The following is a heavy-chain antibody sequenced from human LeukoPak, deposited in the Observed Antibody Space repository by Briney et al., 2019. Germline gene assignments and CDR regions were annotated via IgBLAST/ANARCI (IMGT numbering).Heavy chain of an antibody. D-gene: IGHD5-18*01. J-gene: IGHJ4*02. V-gene: IGHV3-48*01. CDR3: ARGYRYGATFDY. Sequence: GGSLRLSCAASGFTFSSYGMSWVRQAPGKGLEWVSYISSTSTTEYADSVKGRFTISRDNAKNSLYLEMNSLRAGDTAVYYCARGYRYGATFDYWGQGALVTVSS. CDR1: GFTFSSYG. CDR2: ISSTSTT.